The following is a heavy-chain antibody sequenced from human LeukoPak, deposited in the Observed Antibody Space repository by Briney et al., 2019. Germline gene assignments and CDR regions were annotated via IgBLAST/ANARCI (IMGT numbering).Heavy chain of an antibody. CDR3: ARQQLVLNLDY. D-gene: IGHD6-13*01. J-gene: IGHJ4*02. V-gene: IGHV4-39*01. CDR2: IYYSGST. CDR1: GGSISSSSYY. Sequence: SETLSLTCTVSGGSISSSSYYWGWIRQPPGKGLEWIGSIYYSGSTYYNPSLKSRVTISVDTSKNQFSLKLSSVTAADTAVYYRARQQLVLNLDYWGQGTLVTVSS.